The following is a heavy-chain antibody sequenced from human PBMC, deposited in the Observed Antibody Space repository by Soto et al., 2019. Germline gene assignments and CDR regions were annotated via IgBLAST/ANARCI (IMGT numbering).Heavy chain of an antibody. V-gene: IGHV1-46*03. D-gene: IGHD3-10*02. Sequence: ASVKVSCKASGYTFTSYYMHWVRQAPGQGLEWMGIINPSGGSTSYAQKFQGRVTMTRDTSTSTVYMELSSLRSEDTAVYYCASRKIEAVVRPKLRTPVSEYYYMDVWGKGTTVTVS. J-gene: IGHJ6*03. CDR2: INPSGGST. CDR3: ASRKIEAVVRPKLRTPVSEYYYMDV. CDR1: GYTFTSYY.